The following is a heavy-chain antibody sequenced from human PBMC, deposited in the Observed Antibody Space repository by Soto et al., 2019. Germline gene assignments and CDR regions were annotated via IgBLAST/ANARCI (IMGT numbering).Heavy chain of an antibody. CDR2: INIDGSDP. Sequence: GGSLRLSCAASGFTFSNYWMHWVRQAPGKGLVWVSRINIDGSDPTYADSVKGRFIISRDKSKNTLSLQMDSLRADDTAVYYCATSRPGSSYGVSWGQGTLVTVSS. J-gene: IGHJ5*02. CDR1: GFTFSNYW. D-gene: IGHD5-18*01. V-gene: IGHV3-74*01. CDR3: ATSRPGSSYGVS.